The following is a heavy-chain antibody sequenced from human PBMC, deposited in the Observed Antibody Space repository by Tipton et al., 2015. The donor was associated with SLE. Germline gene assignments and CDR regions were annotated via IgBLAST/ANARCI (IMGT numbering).Heavy chain of an antibody. CDR1: GYSFTTYW. CDR3: ARQGDYGPHDGFDI. D-gene: IGHD4-17*01. J-gene: IGHJ3*02. CDR2: IDPSDSYT. V-gene: IGHV5-10-1*04. Sequence: QLVQSGAELKKPGESLKISCKTSGYSFTTYWITWVRQMPGKGLEWMGRIDPSDSYTNYSPSFQGQVTISADKSISTAYLQWSSLKASDTAMYYCARQGDYGPHDGFDIWGQVTMVTVSS.